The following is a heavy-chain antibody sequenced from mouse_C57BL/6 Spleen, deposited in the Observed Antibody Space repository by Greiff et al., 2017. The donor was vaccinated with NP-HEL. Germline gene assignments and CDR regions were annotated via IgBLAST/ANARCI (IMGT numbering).Heavy chain of an antibody. CDR3: TREEIKAWFAY. V-gene: IGHV5-9-1*02. CDR1: GFTFSSYA. CDR2: ISSGGDYI. D-gene: IGHD2-4*01. J-gene: IGHJ3*01. Sequence: EVKLVESGEGLVKPGGSLKLSCAASGFTFSSYAMSWVRQTPEKRLEWVAYISSGGDYIYYADTVKGRFTISRDNARNTLYLQMSSLKSEDTAMYYCTREEIKAWFAYWGQGTLVTVSA.